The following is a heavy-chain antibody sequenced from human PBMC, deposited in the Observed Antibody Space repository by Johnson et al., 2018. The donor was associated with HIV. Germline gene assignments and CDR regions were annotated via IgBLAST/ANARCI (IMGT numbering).Heavy chain of an antibody. CDR3: ARVRQLGRGDAFDI. CDR2: IWYDGSNK. CDR1: GFTFSSYG. D-gene: IGHD6-6*01. Sequence: QVLLVESGGGVVQPGRSLRLSCAASGFTFSSYGMHWVRQAPGKGLEWVAVIWYDGSNKYYADSVKGRFTISRDNSKNTLYLQMNSLRAEDTAVYYCARVRQLGRGDAFDIWGQGTMVTVSS. J-gene: IGHJ3*02. V-gene: IGHV3-33*01.